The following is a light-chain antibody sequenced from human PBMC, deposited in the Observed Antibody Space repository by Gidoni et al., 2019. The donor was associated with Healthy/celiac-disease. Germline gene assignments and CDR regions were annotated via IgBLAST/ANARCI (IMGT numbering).Light chain of an antibody. Sequence: DIQMTQSPSTLSASVGDRVTITCRASQSISSWSAWYQQKPGKAPKLLIYDASSLESGVPSRFSGSGSGTEFTLTISSLQPDDFATYYCQQYNSYPATFGPGTKVDIK. CDR2: DAS. J-gene: IGKJ3*01. CDR1: QSISSW. V-gene: IGKV1-5*01. CDR3: QQYNSYPAT.